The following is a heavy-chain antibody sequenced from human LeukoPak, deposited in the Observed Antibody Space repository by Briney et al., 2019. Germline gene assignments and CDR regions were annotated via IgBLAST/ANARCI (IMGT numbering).Heavy chain of an antibody. V-gene: IGHV1-2*06. CDR1: GYTFTGYY. D-gene: IGHD2-2*01. Sequence: ASVKVSCKASGYTFTGYYMHWVRQAPGQGLEWMGRINPNSGGTNYAQKFQGRVTMTRDTSISTAYMELSRLRSDDTAVYYCARFIPGYCSSTSCYDQNFDYWGQGTLVTVSS. CDR3: ARFIPGYCSSTSCYDQNFDY. CDR2: INPNSGGT. J-gene: IGHJ4*02.